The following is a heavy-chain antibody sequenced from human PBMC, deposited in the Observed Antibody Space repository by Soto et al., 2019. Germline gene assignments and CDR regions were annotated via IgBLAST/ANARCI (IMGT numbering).Heavy chain of an antibody. J-gene: IGHJ3*02. CDR2: INPSGGST. Sequence: ASVKVSCKASGYTFTSHYMHWVRQAPGQGLEWMGIINPSGGSTSYAQKFQGRVTMTRDTSTSTVYMELSSLRSEDTAVYYCAREVVVTAIRRSGAFDIWGQGTMVTVSS. D-gene: IGHD2-21*02. CDR3: AREVVVTAIRRSGAFDI. CDR1: GYTFTSHY. V-gene: IGHV1-46*01.